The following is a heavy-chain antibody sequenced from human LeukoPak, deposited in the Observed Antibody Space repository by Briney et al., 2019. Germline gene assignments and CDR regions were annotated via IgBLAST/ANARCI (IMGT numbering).Heavy chain of an antibody. CDR1: GFTFSSYS. CDR2: ISSSSSYI. Sequence: GGSLRLSCAASGFTFSSYSMNWVRQAPGKGLEWVSSISSSSSYIYYADSVKGRFTISRDNAKNSLYLQMNSLRAEDTAVYYCARGRYCSSTSCYSSGMDVWGKGTTVTVSS. V-gene: IGHV3-21*01. D-gene: IGHD2-2*01. CDR3: ARGRYCSSTSCYSSGMDV. J-gene: IGHJ6*04.